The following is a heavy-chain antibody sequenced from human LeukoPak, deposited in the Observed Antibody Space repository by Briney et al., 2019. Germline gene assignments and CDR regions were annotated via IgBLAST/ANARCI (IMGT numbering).Heavy chain of an antibody. Sequence: GGSLRLSCAASGFTFSSYDMNWVRQAPGKGLEWVSDISGSDGRTYYADSVKRRLTISRDNSTNTLYLQMSSLRDEDTAVYYCAKDFKGIDRSGYYGVVRRVGRPYSFDYWGQGTLVTVSS. CDR3: AKDFKGIDRSGYYGVVRRVGRPYSFDY. CDR1: GFTFSSYD. V-gene: IGHV3-23*01. D-gene: IGHD3-22*01. CDR2: ISGSDGRT. J-gene: IGHJ4*02.